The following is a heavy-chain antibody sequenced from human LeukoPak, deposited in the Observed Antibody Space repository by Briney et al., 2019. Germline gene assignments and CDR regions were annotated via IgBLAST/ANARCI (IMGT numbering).Heavy chain of an antibody. CDR1: GFTFSTYS. Sequence: GGSLRLSCEASGFTFSTYSMNWVRQAPGKGLKWVSSINSRRSSIYYEDSVKGRFTISRDNAKHSLYLQMNSLRAEDTAVYYCSRGPTMKMDVWGKGTTVTVSS. D-gene: IGHD3-22*01. CDR2: INSRRSSI. V-gene: IGHV3-21*01. CDR3: SRGPTMKMDV. J-gene: IGHJ6*04.